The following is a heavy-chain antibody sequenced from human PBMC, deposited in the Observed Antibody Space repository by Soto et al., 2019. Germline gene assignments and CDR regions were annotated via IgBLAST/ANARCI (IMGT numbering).Heavy chain of an antibody. J-gene: IGHJ4*02. CDR1: GGTFSSYA. CDR3: AMYYYDSSGYYSGFDY. CDR2: IIPIFGTA. D-gene: IGHD3-22*01. Sequence: SVKVSCKASGGTFSSYAVSWVRQAPGQGLEWMGGIIPIFGTANYAQKFQGRVTITADESTSTAYMELSSLRSEDTAVYYCAMYYYDSSGYYSGFDYWGQGTLVTVSS. V-gene: IGHV1-69*13.